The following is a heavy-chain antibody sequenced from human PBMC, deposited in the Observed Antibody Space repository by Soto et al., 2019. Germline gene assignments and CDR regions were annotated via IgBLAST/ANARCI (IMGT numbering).Heavy chain of an antibody. Sequence: KPSETLSLTCTVSGGSISSSSYYWGWIRQPPGKGLEWIGSIYYSGSTYYNPSLKSRVTISVDTSKNQFSLKLSSVTAADTAVYYCARHMDSSGWYDYWGQGTLVTVSS. V-gene: IGHV4-39*01. CDR2: IYYSGST. J-gene: IGHJ4*02. CDR3: ARHMDSSGWYDY. CDR1: GGSISSSSYY. D-gene: IGHD6-19*01.